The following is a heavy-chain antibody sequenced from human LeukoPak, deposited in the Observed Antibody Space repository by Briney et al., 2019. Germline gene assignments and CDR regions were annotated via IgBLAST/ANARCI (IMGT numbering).Heavy chain of an antibody. CDR1: GFTFSNYG. CDR3: ARDAFDP. J-gene: IGHJ5*02. V-gene: IGHV3-33*01. CDR2: MWFDGSHK. Sequence: PGRSLRLSCAASGFTFSNYGLHWVRQAPGKGLEWLAVMWFDGSHKYYADSVKGRFTISRDNSKSMLYLQMNSLRAEDTAVYYCARDAFDPWGQGTLVTVSS.